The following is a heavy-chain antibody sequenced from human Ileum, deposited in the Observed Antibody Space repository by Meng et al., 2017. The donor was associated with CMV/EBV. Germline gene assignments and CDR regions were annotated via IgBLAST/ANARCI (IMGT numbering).Heavy chain of an antibody. CDR3: AKMLEVGATTNFDY. CDR2: IRKDGSDK. J-gene: IGHJ4*02. Sequence: GGSLRLSCAASGFSFSKLGMHWVRQAPGKGLDWLAFIRKDGSDKYYADSVKGRFTISRDNSKNTLYLQMNRLTAEDTAVYYCAKMLEVGATTNFDYWGQGTVVTVSS. V-gene: IGHV3-30*02. D-gene: IGHD1-26*01. CDR1: GFSFSKLG.